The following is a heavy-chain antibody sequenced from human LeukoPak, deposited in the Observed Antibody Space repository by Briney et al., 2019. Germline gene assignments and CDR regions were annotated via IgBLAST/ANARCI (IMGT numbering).Heavy chain of an antibody. D-gene: IGHD3-10*01. CDR3: ARGFPGNPLASGSYYNSYYY. Sequence: SVNVSCKASGGTFSSYAISWVRQAPGQGLEWMGGIIPIFGTANYAQKFQGRVTITADKSTSTAYMELSSLRSEDTAVYYCARGFPGNPLASGSYYNSYYYWGQGTLVTVSS. J-gene: IGHJ4*02. V-gene: IGHV1-69*06. CDR2: IIPIFGTA. CDR1: GGTFSSYA.